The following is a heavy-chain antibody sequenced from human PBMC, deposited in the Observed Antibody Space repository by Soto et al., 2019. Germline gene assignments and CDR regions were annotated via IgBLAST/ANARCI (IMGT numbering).Heavy chain of an antibody. D-gene: IGHD1-26*01. CDR1: GDTFTKYD. V-gene: IGHV1-8*01. CDR2: MNPNNGNT. CDR3: ARRKERSGPNYFDY. Sequence: ASVKVSCKTSGDTFTKYDINWVRQAPGQGLEWMGWMNPNNGNTGYAQKFRGRVTMTRDTSISTAYMELSSLTSEDTAVYYRARRKERSGPNYFDYWGQGTLVTVSS. J-gene: IGHJ4*03.